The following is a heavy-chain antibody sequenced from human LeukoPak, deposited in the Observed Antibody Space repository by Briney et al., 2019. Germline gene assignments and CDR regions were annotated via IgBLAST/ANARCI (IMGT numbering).Heavy chain of an antibody. D-gene: IGHD6-19*01. Sequence: GGSLRLSCATSGFTFDEYGMSWVRQAPGKGLEWVSSITTSSSYMFYADSVRGRFTISRDNAENSLYLQMNSLRDEDTAVYYCARDPYSGGYGAYYYYYMDVWGKGTTVTVSS. CDR1: GFTFDEYG. V-gene: IGHV3-21*01. CDR3: ARDPYSGGYGAYYYYYMDV. J-gene: IGHJ6*03. CDR2: ITTSSSYM.